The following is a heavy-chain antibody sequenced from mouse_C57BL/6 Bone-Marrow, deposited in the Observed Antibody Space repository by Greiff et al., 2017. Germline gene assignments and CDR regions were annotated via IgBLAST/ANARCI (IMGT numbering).Heavy chain of an antibody. V-gene: IGHV1-72*01. CDR3: ARDSRAQVYYYAMDY. CDR2: IDPNSGGT. Sequence: QVQLKQPGAELVKPGASVKLSCKASGYTFTSYWMHWVKQRPGRGLEWIGRIDPNSGGTKYNEKFKSKATLTVDKPSSTAYMQLSSLTSEDSAVXYCARDSRAQVYYYAMDYWGQGTSVTVSS. CDR1: GYTFTSYW. J-gene: IGHJ4*01. D-gene: IGHD3-2*02.